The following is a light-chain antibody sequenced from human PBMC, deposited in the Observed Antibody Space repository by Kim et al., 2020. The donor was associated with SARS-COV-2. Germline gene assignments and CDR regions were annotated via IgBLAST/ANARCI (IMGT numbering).Light chain of an antibody. CDR2: GAS. J-gene: IGKJ4*01. V-gene: IGKV3-20*01. CDR1: QSVSSSF. CDR3: QQYGGSPPT. Sequence: ENVLTQSPGTLSLSPGERATLSCRASQSVSSSFLAWYQQKPGQAPRLLIYGASSRATGIPDRFSGSGSGTDFTLTISRLEPEDFAVYFCQQYGGSPPTFGGGTKVDIK.